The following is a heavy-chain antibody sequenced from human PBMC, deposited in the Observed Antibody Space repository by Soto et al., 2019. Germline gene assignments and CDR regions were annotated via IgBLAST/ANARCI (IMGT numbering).Heavy chain of an antibody. CDR2: INSDGSST. CDR3: ASGGSSLNFDS. D-gene: IGHD6-6*01. Sequence: EVQLVESGGGLVQPGGSLRHSCAASGFTFRSYWMQWVRQAPGKGLVWVSWINSDGSSTSYADSVKGRFTISRDNAKNTLYLQMNSLIAEDTAVYYCASGGSSLNFDSWGQGTLVTVSS. J-gene: IGHJ4*02. V-gene: IGHV3-74*01. CDR1: GFTFRSYW.